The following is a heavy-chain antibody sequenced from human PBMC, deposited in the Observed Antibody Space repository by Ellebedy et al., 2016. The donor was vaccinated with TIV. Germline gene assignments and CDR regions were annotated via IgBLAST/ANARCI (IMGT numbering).Heavy chain of an antibody. CDR2: ISYDGYTK. Sequence: GESLKISXAASGFTFSNYGMHWVRQAPGKGLEWVAVISYDGYTKYYADSVKGRFTISRDNSKNTLYLQMNSLRAEDTAVYYCAKDGSGYQLPSPFDYWGQGTLVTVSS. V-gene: IGHV3-30*18. D-gene: IGHD2-2*01. CDR3: AKDGSGYQLPSPFDY. CDR1: GFTFSNYG. J-gene: IGHJ4*02.